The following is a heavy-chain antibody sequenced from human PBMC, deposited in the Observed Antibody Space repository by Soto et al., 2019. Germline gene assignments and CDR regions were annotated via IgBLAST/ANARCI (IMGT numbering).Heavy chain of an antibody. V-gene: IGHV3-23*01. CDR3: ARVRFGKLF. Sequence: EVQLLESGGGLVQPGGSLRLSCAASGFTFSSYAMSWVRQAPGKGLEWVSIIGVGGGDRYYPESVKGRFTISRDNSRDTFYRERNGLRDEDTPVFSCARVRFGKLFWGKGTLVTVPS. CDR1: GFTFSSYA. D-gene: IGHD3-10*01. J-gene: IGHJ4*02. CDR2: IGVGGGDR.